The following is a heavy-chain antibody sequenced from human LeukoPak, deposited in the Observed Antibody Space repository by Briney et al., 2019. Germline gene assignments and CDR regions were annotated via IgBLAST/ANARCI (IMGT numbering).Heavy chain of an antibody. J-gene: IGHJ1*01. CDR3: VETPNYYYDSSGYLR. V-gene: IGHV4-39*07. CDR2: IHHSDGT. D-gene: IGHD3-22*01. Sequence: PSETLSLTCTVSGASVSSQNYYWGWVRQPPGKGLEWIGSIHHSDGTNRNPSLKSRVTISVDTSKNQFSLKLISVTAADTAVYYCVETPNYYYDSSGYLRWGQGTLVTVSS. CDR1: GASVSSQNYY.